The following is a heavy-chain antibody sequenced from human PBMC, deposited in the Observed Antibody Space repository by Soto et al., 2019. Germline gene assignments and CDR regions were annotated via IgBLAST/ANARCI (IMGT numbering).Heavy chain of an antibody. CDR2: ISAYNGNT. CDR3: ARDWVELDDYGDYFDY. D-gene: IGHD4-17*01. CDR1: GYTFTSYG. Sequence: QVQLVQSGAEVKKPGASVKVSCKASGYTFTSYGISWVRQAPGQGLEWMGWISAYNGNTNYAQKLQGRVTMTTDTSTSTAYTELRSLRSDDTDVYYCARDWVELDDYGDYFDYWGQGPLVTVSS. V-gene: IGHV1-18*01. J-gene: IGHJ4*02.